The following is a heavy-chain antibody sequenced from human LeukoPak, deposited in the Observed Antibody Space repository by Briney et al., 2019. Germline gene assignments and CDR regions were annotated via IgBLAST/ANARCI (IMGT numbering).Heavy chain of an antibody. CDR3: AREPPTNEITMGYYFDY. CDR2: ISYDGSNK. D-gene: IGHD3-10*01. Sequence: PGGSLRLSCAASGFTFSSYAMHWVRQAPGKGLEWVVVISYDGSNKYYADSVKGRFTISRDNSKNTLYLQMNSLRAEDTAVYYCAREPPTNEITMGYYFDYWGQGTLVTVSS. CDR1: GFTFSSYA. V-gene: IGHV3-30-3*01. J-gene: IGHJ4*02.